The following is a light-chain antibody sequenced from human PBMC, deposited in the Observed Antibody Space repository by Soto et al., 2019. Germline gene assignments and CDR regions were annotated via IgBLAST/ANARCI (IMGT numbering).Light chain of an antibody. CDR2: AAS. Sequence: ETGLTQSPVTLSLSAGDTATLSFRASQRVSSHLAWYQQKPGQAPRLLIYAASTRATGIPVRFSGSGSETEFTLTIRSLQSEDFALYYCHQYNDWPWTFGQGTKVDIK. V-gene: IGKV3-15*01. CDR3: HQYNDWPWT. J-gene: IGKJ1*01. CDR1: QRVSSH.